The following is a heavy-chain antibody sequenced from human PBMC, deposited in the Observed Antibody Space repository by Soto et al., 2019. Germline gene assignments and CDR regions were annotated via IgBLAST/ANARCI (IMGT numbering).Heavy chain of an antibody. CDR2: IYHSGST. D-gene: IGHD1-7*01. Sequence: QVQLQESGPGLVKPSGTLSLTCAVSGGSIASPNWWSWVRQPPGKGLEWIGEIYHSGSTNYNPSLKSRLTISVDKSKTQFSLRLDSVTAADTAVYYCASLSGTTFAFDYWGRGSLVTVSS. V-gene: IGHV4-4*02. CDR3: ASLSGTTFAFDY. CDR1: GGSIASPNW. J-gene: IGHJ4*02.